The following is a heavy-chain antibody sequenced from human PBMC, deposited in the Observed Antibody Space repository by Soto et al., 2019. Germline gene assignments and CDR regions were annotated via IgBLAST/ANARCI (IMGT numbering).Heavy chain of an antibody. Sequence: GESLKISCKGSGYRFSSYWIGWVRQMPGKGLEWLGIFYPGGSDTRYSPSFQGQVTISADKSISTAYLQWSSLKASDTAMYYCARRGDYKNFDYWGQGTLVTVSS. V-gene: IGHV5-51*01. CDR2: FYPGGSDT. CDR1: GYRFSSYW. CDR3: ARRGDYKNFDY. J-gene: IGHJ4*02. D-gene: IGHD4-17*01.